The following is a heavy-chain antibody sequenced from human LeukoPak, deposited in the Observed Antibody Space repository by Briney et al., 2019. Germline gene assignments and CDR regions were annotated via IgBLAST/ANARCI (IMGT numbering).Heavy chain of an antibody. V-gene: IGHV3-30-3*01. D-gene: IGHD2-21*02. CDR3: AREEYGDVYFDY. CDR2: ISYDGSNK. J-gene: IGHJ4*02. CDR1: GFTFSSYA. Sequence: GRSLRLSRAASGFTFSSYAMHWVRQAPGKGLEWVAVISYDGSNKYYADSVKGRFTISRDNSKKTLYLQMNSLRAEDTAVYYCAREEYGDVYFDYWGQGTLVTVSS.